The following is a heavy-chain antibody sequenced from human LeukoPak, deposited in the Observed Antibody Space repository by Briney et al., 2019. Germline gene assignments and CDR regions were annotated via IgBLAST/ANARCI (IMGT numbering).Heavy chain of an antibody. V-gene: IGHV3-21*01. CDR2: ISSRSTNI. CDR3: ARDAQWLVPEGYFYYMDV. D-gene: IGHD6-19*01. Sequence: GGSLRLSSAGSGFTFSRYSMNWFRPAPGKGLERVSSISSRSTNIFYADSVKGRFTISRDNAKNSLYLQMNSLGAEDTAVYYCARDAQWLVPEGYFYYMDVWGKGTTVTVSS. CDR1: GFTFSRYS. J-gene: IGHJ6*03.